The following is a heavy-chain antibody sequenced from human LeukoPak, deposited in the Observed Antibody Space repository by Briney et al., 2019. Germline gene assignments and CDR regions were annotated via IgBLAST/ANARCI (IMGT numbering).Heavy chain of an antibody. CDR2: ISASGDTT. CDR1: GFTFSSYA. Sequence: GGSLRLSCAASGFTFSSYAMSWVRQAPGKGLEWVSPISASGDTTYYADSVRGRFTISRDNAKNSLYLQMNSLRAEDTAVYYCARRTSGAFAIWGQGTKVTVSS. V-gene: IGHV3-23*01. CDR3: ARRTSGAFAI. J-gene: IGHJ3*02.